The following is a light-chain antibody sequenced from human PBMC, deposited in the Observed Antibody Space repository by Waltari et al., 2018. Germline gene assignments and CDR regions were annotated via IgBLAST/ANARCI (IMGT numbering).Light chain of an antibody. Sequence: DIQMTQSPSTLSASVGDRVTITCRASQSIPRWLAWYQQKPGKAPTLLIYKASIVESGVPSRFSGAGSGTEFTLPISSLQPDDFATYYCQHDDSYSATFGRGTKIEIK. CDR2: KAS. V-gene: IGKV1-5*03. CDR3: QHDDSYSAT. CDR1: QSIPRW. J-gene: IGKJ3*01.